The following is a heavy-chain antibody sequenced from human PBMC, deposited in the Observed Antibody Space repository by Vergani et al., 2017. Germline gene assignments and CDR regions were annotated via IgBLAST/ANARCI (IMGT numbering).Heavy chain of an antibody. J-gene: IGHJ3*02. CDR2: MNPNSGNT. CDR3: ARESAAADDAFDI. CDR1: GYTFTSYD. D-gene: IGHD6-25*01. Sequence: QVQLVQSGAEVKKPGASVKVSCKASGYTFTSYDINWVRQATGQGIEWMGWMNPNSGNTGYAQKFQGRVTMTRNTSISTAYMDLSRLRSEDTAVYYCARESAAADDAFDIWGQGTMVTVSS. V-gene: IGHV1-8*01.